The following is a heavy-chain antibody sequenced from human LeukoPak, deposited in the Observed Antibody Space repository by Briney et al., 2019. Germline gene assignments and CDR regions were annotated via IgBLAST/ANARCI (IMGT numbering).Heavy chain of an antibody. Sequence: SETLSLTCTVSGDSISTSRYAWGWIRQSPGKGLEWIGTIYNSGSTNLNPSLKTRVTMSVDASKNHFSLNLNSVTAADTALYFCARVALTGEGGRGYFNLWGRGNLISVSS. CDR3: ARVALTGEGGRGYFNL. CDR2: IYNSGST. V-gene: IGHV4-39*02. J-gene: IGHJ2*01. CDR1: GDSISTSRYA. D-gene: IGHD3-16*01.